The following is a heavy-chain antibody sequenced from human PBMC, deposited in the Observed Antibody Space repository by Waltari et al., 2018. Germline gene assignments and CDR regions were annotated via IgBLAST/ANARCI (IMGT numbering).Heavy chain of an antibody. CDR3: ARVNTGIAARRVHWYFDL. D-gene: IGHD6-6*01. J-gene: IGHJ2*01. Sequence: QVQLQQWGAGLLKPSETLSLTCAVYGGSFSGSYWRWIRPPPGTGLEWIGEINHSGSTNYNPSLKSRVTISVDTSKNQFSLKLSSVTAADTAVYYCARVNTGIAARRVHWYFDLWGRGTLVTVSS. CDR1: GGSFSGSY. CDR2: INHSGST. V-gene: IGHV4-34*01.